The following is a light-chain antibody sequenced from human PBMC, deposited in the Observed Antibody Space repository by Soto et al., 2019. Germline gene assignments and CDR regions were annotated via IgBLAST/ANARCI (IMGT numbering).Light chain of an antibody. J-gene: IGLJ2*01. CDR2: LNSDGSH. Sequence: QLVLTQSPSASASLGASVKLTCTLSSGHSSYAIAWHQQQPEKGPRYLMKLNSDGSHSKGDGIPDRFSGSSSGAERYLTISGLQSEDEADYYCQPWGTGTPVVFGGGTKLTVL. CDR1: SGHSSYA. CDR3: QPWGTGTPVV. V-gene: IGLV4-69*01.